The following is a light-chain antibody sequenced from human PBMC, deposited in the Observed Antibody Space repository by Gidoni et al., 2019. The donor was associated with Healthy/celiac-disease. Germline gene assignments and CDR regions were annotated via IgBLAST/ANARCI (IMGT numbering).Light chain of an antibody. V-gene: IGLV2-23*03. Sequence: QSALTQPASVSGSPGQSITISCTGTISDVGSYNLVSWYQQHPGKAHKLMIYEGSKRPSGVSNRFSGSKSGNTASLTISGLQAEDEADYYCCSYAGSSTFWVFCGGTKLTVL. J-gene: IGLJ3*02. CDR1: ISDVGSYNL. CDR3: CSYAGSSTFWV. CDR2: EGS.